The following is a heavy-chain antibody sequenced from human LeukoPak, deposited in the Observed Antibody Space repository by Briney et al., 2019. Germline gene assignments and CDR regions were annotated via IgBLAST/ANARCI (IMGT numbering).Heavy chain of an antibody. V-gene: IGHV3-30*02. CDR2: LRDDGSKI. Sequence: GGSLRLSCAASAFMLSSYGIHWVRLAPDKGLEWVAYLRDDGSKIYYADSVKGRFTISRDKPKNTLYLQMNSLRAEDTAVYYCARGVWDCSSTSCYRYYDYWGQGTLVTVSS. J-gene: IGHJ4*02. CDR3: ARGVWDCSSTSCYRYYDY. D-gene: IGHD2-2*01. CDR1: AFMLSSYG.